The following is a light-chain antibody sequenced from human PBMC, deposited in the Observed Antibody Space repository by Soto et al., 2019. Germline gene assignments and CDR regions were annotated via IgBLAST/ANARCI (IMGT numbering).Light chain of an antibody. CDR1: QRVSSK. J-gene: IGKJ4*01. CDR2: ATS. V-gene: IGKV3-15*01. Sequence: EIVMTQSPATLSVSPGERATLSCRASQRVSSKLAWFQQQPGRAPRLLIYATSARATGIPARFSGSGSGTELTLTISSLQSEDFAVYYCQQYSEWPLTFGGGTRVEIK. CDR3: QQYSEWPLT.